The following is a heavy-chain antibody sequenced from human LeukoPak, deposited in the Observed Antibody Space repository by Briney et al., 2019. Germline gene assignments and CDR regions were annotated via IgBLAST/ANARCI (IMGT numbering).Heavy chain of an antibody. CDR1: GFTFSSYG. D-gene: IGHD5-24*01. CDR3: AKDGRRWLQLVIDY. V-gene: IGHV3-30*02. J-gene: IGHJ4*02. CDR2: IRYDGSNK. Sequence: QPGGSLRLSCAASGFTFSSYGMHWVRQAPGKGLEWVAFIRYDGSNKYYADSVKGRFTISRDNSKNTLYLQMNSLRAEGTAVYYCAKDGRRWLQLVIDYWGQGTLVTVSS.